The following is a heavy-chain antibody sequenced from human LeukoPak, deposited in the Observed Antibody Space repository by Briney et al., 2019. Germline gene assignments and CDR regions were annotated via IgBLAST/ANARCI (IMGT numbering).Heavy chain of an antibody. V-gene: IGHV3-21*01. J-gene: IGHJ3*02. CDR3: ARPTDTAMVRVAFDI. Sequence: GGSLRLSCAASGFTFSSYSMNWVRQAPGKGLEWVSSISSSSSYIYYADSVKGRFTISRDNAKNSLYLQMNSLRAEDTAVYYCARPTDTAMVRVAFDIWGQGTMVTASS. CDR1: GFTFSSYS. D-gene: IGHD5-18*01. CDR2: ISSSSSYI.